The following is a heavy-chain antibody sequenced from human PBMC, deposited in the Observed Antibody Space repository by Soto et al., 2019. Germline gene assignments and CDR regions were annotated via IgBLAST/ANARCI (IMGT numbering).Heavy chain of an antibody. CDR3: AKDLHSSGWAAYNFDY. CDR2: MNPNSGNT. CDR1: GYTFTSYD. Sequence: ASVKVSCKASGYTFTSYDINWVRQATGQGLEWMGWMNPNSGNTGYAQKFQGRVTMTRNTSISTAYMELNSLRAEDSAVYYCAKDLHSSGWAAYNFDYWGQGTLVTVSS. V-gene: IGHV1-8*01. J-gene: IGHJ4*02. D-gene: IGHD6-25*01.